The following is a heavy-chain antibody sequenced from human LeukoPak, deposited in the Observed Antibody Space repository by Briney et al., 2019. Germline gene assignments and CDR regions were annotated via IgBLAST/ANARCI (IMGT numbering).Heavy chain of an antibody. V-gene: IGHV3-21*01. D-gene: IGHD2-2*01. Sequence: GGSLRLSCAASGFTFSSYSMNWVRQAPGKGLQWVSSISSSSSYIYYADSVKGRFTISRDNAKNSLYLQMNSLRAEDTAVYYCARDFCSSTSCYAYFDYWGQGTLVTVSS. CDR3: ARDFCSSTSCYAYFDY. J-gene: IGHJ4*02. CDR1: GFTFSSYS. CDR2: ISSSSSYI.